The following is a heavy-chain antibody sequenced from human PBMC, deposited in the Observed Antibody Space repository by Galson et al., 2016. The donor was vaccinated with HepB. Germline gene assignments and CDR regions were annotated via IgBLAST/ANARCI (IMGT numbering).Heavy chain of an antibody. CDR1: GASISSYNW. CDR2: IYHTGTT. V-gene: IGHV4-4*02. Sequence: ETLSLTCTVSGASISSYNWWSWVRQPPGKGLEWIGEIYHTGTTNYNPSLMSRVTISIDKSKNQFSLKLDSLTAADTAVYYCARDDRPHSQGGNQRYHYYGMDVWGQGTTVTVSS. J-gene: IGHJ6*02. D-gene: IGHD1-14*01. CDR3: ARDDRPHSQGGNQRYHYYGMDV.